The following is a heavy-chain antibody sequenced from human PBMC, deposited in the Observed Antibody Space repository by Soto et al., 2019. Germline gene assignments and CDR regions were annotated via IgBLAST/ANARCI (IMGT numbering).Heavy chain of an antibody. CDR2: ITRNGGTT. V-gene: IGHV3-23*01. Sequence: EVQLLESGGGLVQPGGSLTLSCAASGFNFNVYAMSWVRLALGKGLERVSSITRNGGTTHYADSVKGRLTISRDNSKGTMQLQIISLRVNYTAVYFCAKDYRTTSPAWGQGTLVTVSS. J-gene: IGHJ4*02. CDR3: AKDYRTTSPA. CDR1: GFNFNVYA. D-gene: IGHD3-16*02.